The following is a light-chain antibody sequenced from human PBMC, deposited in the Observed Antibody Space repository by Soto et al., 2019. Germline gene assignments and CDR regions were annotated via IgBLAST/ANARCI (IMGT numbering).Light chain of an antibody. CDR2: WAS. Sequence: DIVMTQSPDSLAVSLGERATINCKSSQSLLYSSNNKNYLAWYQQKPGQPPKLLISWASTRESGVPDRFSGSGSATDFTLTISSLQAEDVAVYYCQQYYGSPPRTFGQGTKVEIK. CDR3: QQYYGSPPRT. V-gene: IGKV4-1*01. CDR1: QSLLYSSNNKNY. J-gene: IGKJ1*01.